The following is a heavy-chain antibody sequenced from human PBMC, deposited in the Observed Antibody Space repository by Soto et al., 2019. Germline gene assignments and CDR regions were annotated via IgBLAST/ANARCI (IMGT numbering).Heavy chain of an antibody. CDR2: IYPGGNT. D-gene: IGHD2-21*01. CDR1: GGSISSGHYP. Sequence: SETLSLTCAVSGGSISSGHYPWTWIRQSPGKGLEWIGYIYPGGNTYYSSSLKSRVTISVDTANNQVSLRMRSLTAADTAVYYCGRVVEGATRHTDLDSWGQGTLVTVSS. CDR3: GRVVEGATRHTDLDS. J-gene: IGHJ5*01. V-gene: IGHV4-30-2*06.